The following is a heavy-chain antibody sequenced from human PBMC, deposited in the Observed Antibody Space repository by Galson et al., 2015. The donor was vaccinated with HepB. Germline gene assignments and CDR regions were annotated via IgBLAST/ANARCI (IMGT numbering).Heavy chain of an antibody. CDR1: GGSISSSSYY. CDR3: ARDRSQMIVPLGADY. Sequence: SETLSLTCTVSGGSISSSSYYWGWIRQPPGKGLEWIGSIYYSGSTYYNPSLKSRVTISVDTSKNQFSLKLSSVTAADTAVYYCARDRSQMIVPLGADYWGQGTLVTVSS. V-gene: IGHV4-39*07. J-gene: IGHJ4*02. CDR2: IYYSGST. D-gene: IGHD3-22*01.